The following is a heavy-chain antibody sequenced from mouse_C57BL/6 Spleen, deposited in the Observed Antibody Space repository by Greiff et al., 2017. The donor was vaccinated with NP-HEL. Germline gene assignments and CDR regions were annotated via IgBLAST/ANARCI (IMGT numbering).Heavy chain of an antibody. V-gene: IGHV1-42*01. CDR1: GYSFTGYY. Sequence: EVKLQESGPELVKPGASVKISCKASGYSFTGYYMNWVKQSPEKSLEWIGEIDPSDSYTNYNQKFKGKSTLTVDKSSSTAYMQLSSLTSEDSAVYYCARNYYGNPFDYWGQGTTLTVSS. J-gene: IGHJ2*01. CDR3: ARNYYGNPFDY. CDR2: IDPSDSYT. D-gene: IGHD2-1*01.